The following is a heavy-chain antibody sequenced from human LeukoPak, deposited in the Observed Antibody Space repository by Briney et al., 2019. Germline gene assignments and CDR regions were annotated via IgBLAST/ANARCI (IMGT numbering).Heavy chain of an antibody. J-gene: IGHJ5*02. CDR3: ARRGRNYGDYLNWFDP. D-gene: IGHD4-17*01. CDR2: IYYSGST. Sequence: PSETLSLTCTVSGGSISSSSYYWGWIRQPPGKGLEWIWSIYYSGSTYYNPSLKSRVTISVDTSKNQFSLKLSSVTAADTAVYYCARRGRNYGDYLNWFDPWGQGTLVTVSS. CDR1: GGSISSSSYY. V-gene: IGHV4-39*01.